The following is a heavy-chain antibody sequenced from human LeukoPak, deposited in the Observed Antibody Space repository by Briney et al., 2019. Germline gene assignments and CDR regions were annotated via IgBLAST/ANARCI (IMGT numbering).Heavy chain of an antibody. J-gene: IGHJ4*02. V-gene: IGHV3-66*01. CDR3: AREDSSSGYYYFDY. Sequence: PGGSLRLSCAASGFTVSSNYMSWVRQAPGKGLEWVSVIYSGGSTYYADSVKGRFTISRDNSKNTLYLQMNSLRAEDTAVYYCAREDSSSGYYYFDYWGQGTLVTVSS. CDR1: GFTVSSNY. D-gene: IGHD3-22*01. CDR2: IYSGGST.